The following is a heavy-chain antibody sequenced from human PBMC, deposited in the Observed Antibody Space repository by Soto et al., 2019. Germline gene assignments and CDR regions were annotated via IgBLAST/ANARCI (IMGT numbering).Heavy chain of an antibody. J-gene: IGHJ4*02. Sequence: EVQLVESGGGLAQPGGSLRLSCAASGFTFSSYSVNWVRQAPGKGLEWVSNIWSASNINYADSVKGRFTVSRDNAKNSISLQINGLTDEDTAVYYCVRDYSFGFDYWGQGVLVTVSS. CDR3: VRDYSFGFDY. CDR1: GFTFSSYS. CDR2: IWSASNI. V-gene: IGHV3-48*02. D-gene: IGHD6-13*01.